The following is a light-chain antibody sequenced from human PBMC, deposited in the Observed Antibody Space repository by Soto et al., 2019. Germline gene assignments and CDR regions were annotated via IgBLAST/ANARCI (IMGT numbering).Light chain of an antibody. V-gene: IGLV2-23*01. CDR1: SSDVVSYNL. CDR3: SSFAGSYSPYV. J-gene: IGLJ1*01. CDR2: EAT. Sequence: QSALTQPASVSGSPGQSITISCTGTSSDVVSYNLVSWYQQHPGKVPKLMIYEATKRPSGVSDRFSGSKSGNTASLTISGLQAEDEADYFCSSFAGSYSPYVFGTGTKLTVL.